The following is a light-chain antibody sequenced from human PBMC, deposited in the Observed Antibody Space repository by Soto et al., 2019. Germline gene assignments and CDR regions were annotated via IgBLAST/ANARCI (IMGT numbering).Light chain of an antibody. CDR2: ATS. Sequence: DIQMTQSRSCVSASVGDRVTLTCLASQQVSTYLNWSQQRPGKAPKLLMYATSTLESDVPSRVSGSASKTNFARTIRSLQPEDFATYCCHQTYSTPPTFGHGT. CDR1: QQVSTY. J-gene: IGKJ1*01. V-gene: IGKV1-39*01. CDR3: HQTYSTPPT.